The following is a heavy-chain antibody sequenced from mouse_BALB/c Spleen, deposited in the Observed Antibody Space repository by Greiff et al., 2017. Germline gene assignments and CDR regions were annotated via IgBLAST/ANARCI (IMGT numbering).Heavy chain of an antibody. CDR1: GFTFSSYG. J-gene: IGHJ4*01. V-gene: IGHV5-6*02. Sequence: DVMLVESGGDLVKPGGSLKLSCAASGFTFSSYGMSWVRQTPDKRLEWVATISSGGSYTYYPDSVKGRFTISRDNAKNTLYLQMSSLKSEDTAMYYCARHDGKVAMGYWGQGTAVTVSS. CDR2: ISSGGSYT. CDR3: ARHDGKVAMGY. D-gene: IGHD2-3*01.